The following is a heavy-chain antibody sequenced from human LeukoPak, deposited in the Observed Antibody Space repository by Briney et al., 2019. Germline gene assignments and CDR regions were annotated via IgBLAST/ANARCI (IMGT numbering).Heavy chain of an antibody. CDR3: PRRLGTNPYYYGSSGYFDH. CDR2: ISHSGSA. Sequence: SETLSLACAVYGGSFSGYYWSWIRQPPGKGLEWIGEISHSGSANYNPSLKSRVTISVDTSKSQFSLKLNSVTAADTALYYCPRRLGTNPYYYGSSGYFDHWGEGTLVIVSS. V-gene: IGHV4-34*01. D-gene: IGHD3-22*01. J-gene: IGHJ4*02. CDR1: GGSFSGYY.